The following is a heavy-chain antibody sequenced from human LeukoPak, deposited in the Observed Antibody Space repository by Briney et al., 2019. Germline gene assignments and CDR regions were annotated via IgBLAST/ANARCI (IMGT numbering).Heavy chain of an antibody. J-gene: IGHJ6*02. CDR1: GFTFSSYG. D-gene: IGHD4/OR15-4a*01. CDR2: ISYDGSNT. Sequence: GGSLRLSCVASGFTFSSYGMHWVRQAPGKGLEWVAVISYDGSNTYYADSVRGRFTISRDNSKNMLYLQMNSLRAEDTAVYYCARGGQWLTDAMDVWGQGTTVTVSS. CDR3: ARGGQWLTDAMDV. V-gene: IGHV3-30*03.